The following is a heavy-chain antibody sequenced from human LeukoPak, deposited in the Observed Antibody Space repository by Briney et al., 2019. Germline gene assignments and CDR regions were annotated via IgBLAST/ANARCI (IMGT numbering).Heavy chain of an antibody. CDR1: AFTFSSYA. CDR2: ISYDGSNK. J-gene: IGHJ5*02. CDR3: ARGNDFEAGGDWFDP. V-gene: IGHV3-30-3*01. Sequence: GGSLRLSCAASAFTFSSYAMHWVRQAPGKGLEWVAVISYDGSNKYYADSVKGRFTISRDNSKNTLYLQMNSLRAEDTAVYYCARGNDFEAGGDWFDPWGQGTLVTVSS. D-gene: IGHD3-3*01.